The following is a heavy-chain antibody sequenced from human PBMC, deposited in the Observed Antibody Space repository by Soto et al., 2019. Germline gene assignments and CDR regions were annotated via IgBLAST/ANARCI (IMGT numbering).Heavy chain of an antibody. CDR1: GFTFSSNG. Sequence: QVQLVESGGGVVQPGRSLRLSCAASGFTFSSNGMHWVRQAPGKGLEWVASIWSDGSNKYSADSVKGRFTISRDNSKNTLYLQMESLRAEDTAVYYCARDGSNKPGFYYVMDAWGEGTTVSVSS. D-gene: IGHD4-4*01. CDR3: ARDGSNKPGFYYVMDA. CDR2: IWSDGSNK. V-gene: IGHV3-33*01. J-gene: IGHJ6*04.